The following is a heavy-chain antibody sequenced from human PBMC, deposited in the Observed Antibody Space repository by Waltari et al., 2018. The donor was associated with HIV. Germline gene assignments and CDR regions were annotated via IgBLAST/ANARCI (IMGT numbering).Heavy chain of an antibody. CDR3: ATDDFLTY. Sequence: EVHLVESGGGLVQPGGSLRLSCAVSGFNVSANYMSWVRQAPGKGLEWVSLRYTNGTTYYADSVKGRVTISRDNSKNTVYLQMNDLRAEDTAVYYCATDDFLTYWGQGALVTVSS. CDR2: RYTNGTT. CDR1: GFNVSANY. J-gene: IGHJ4*02. D-gene: IGHD7-27*01. V-gene: IGHV3-66*01.